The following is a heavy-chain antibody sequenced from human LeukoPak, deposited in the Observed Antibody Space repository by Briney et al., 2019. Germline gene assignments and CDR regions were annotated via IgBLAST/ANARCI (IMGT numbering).Heavy chain of an antibody. CDR1: GGSISSSTYY. Sequence: SETLSLTCTVSGGSISSSTYYWGWVRQSPGKGLEWIGIIYYSGSTNYNPSLKSRVTISIDTSKNQFTLKLSSVTAADTAMYFCARHYRGWRTADDNDFFDIWGQGTMVTVSS. CDR2: IYYSGST. J-gene: IGHJ3*02. CDR3: ARHYRGWRTADDNDFFDI. V-gene: IGHV4-39*01. D-gene: IGHD3/OR15-3a*01.